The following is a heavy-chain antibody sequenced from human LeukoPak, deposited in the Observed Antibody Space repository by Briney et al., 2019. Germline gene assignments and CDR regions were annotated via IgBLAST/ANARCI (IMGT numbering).Heavy chain of an antibody. V-gene: IGHV1-2*04. Sequence: ASVKVSCKASGYTFTGYYMHWVRQAPGQGLEWMGWINPNSGGTNYAQKFQGWVTMTRDTSISTAYMELSRLRSDDTAVYYCARDGYYCSGGSCSHDYYYYYGMDVWGEGTTVTVSS. D-gene: IGHD2-15*01. CDR2: INPNSGGT. CDR1: GYTFTGYY. CDR3: ARDGYYCSGGSCSHDYYYYYGMDV. J-gene: IGHJ6*04.